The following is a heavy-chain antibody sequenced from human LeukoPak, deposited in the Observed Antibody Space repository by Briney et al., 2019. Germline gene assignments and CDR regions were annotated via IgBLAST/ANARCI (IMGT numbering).Heavy chain of an antibody. V-gene: IGHV1-69*04. Sequence: SVKVSCKASGGTFSSYAISWVRQAPGQGLEWMGRIIPILGIANYAQKFQGRVTITADKSTSTAYMELSSLRSEDTAVYYCARGAVGVRYYFDYWGQGTLVTVSS. CDR1: GGTFSSYA. J-gene: IGHJ4*02. D-gene: IGHD1-26*01. CDR2: IIPILGIA. CDR3: ARGAVGVRYYFDY.